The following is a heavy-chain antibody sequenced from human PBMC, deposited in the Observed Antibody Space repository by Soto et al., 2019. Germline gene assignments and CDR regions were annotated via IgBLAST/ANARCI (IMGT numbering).Heavy chain of an antibody. V-gene: IGHV3-9*01. D-gene: IGHD3-22*01. Sequence: EVQLVESGGGLVQPGRSLRLSCAASGFTFDDYAMHWVRQAPGKGLEWVSGISWNSGSIGYADSVKGRFTISRDNAKNSLYLQMNSLRAEDTALYYCAKDLSYYGSIGSFDYWGQGTLVTVSS. CDR3: AKDLSYYGSIGSFDY. CDR1: GFTFDDYA. CDR2: ISWNSGSI. J-gene: IGHJ4*02.